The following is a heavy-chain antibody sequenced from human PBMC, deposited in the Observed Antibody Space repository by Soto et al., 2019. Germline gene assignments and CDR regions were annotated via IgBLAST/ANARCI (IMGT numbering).Heavy chain of an antibody. CDR3: PKESMPEHYGDTLFDY. J-gene: IGHJ4*02. V-gene: IGHV3-23*01. Sequence: EVQLLASGGGLVQRGGSLRLSCEASGFSFANYALSWVRQAPGKGLEWVATFSAGGRAYYADSVKGRFTIAKDISKNTMHLQASSLRADDTAVYYCPKESMPEHYGDTLFDYWGQGTRVNVSS. CDR1: GFSFANYA. CDR2: FSAGGRA. D-gene: IGHD4-17*01.